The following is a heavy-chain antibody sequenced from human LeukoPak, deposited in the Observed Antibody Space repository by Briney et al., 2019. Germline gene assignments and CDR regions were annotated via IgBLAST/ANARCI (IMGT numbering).Heavy chain of an antibody. CDR2: FYYSGSI. CDR3: ARGPPPDFDY. Sequence: SETLSLTCTVSGGSISSGAYYWGWLRQSPGTGLEWIGSFYYSGSIFDNRSLRSRVTISIDMSKNQFLLKLTSVTAADTAVYYCARGPPPDFDYWGRGTLVTVSS. CDR1: GGSISSGAYY. J-gene: IGHJ4*02. V-gene: IGHV4-39*07.